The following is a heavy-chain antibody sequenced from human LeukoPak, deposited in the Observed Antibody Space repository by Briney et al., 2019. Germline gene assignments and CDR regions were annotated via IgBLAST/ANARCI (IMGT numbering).Heavy chain of an antibody. CDR1: GFTFSDYA. Sequence: GGSLRLSCAASGFTFSDYAMKWVRQAPGKGLEWVSAISRTSAYIYYSDSLKGRFTVSRDNAKNSVYLQMDSLRAEDTAVYYCARDERRFCRDGGCYPGDYWGQGTLVTVSS. J-gene: IGHJ4*02. V-gene: IGHV3-21*01. D-gene: IGHD3-16*02. CDR3: ARDERRFCRDGGCYPGDY. CDR2: ISRTSAYI.